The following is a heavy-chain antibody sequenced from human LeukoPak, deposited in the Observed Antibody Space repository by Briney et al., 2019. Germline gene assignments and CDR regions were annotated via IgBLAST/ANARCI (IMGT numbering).Heavy chain of an antibody. CDR1: GYTFTTHD. Sequence: ASVKVSCKASGYTFTTHDINWVRQAPGQGLEWMGWMNPNGDDTGYAQRFQGRVTMTRNTSIRTAYMELSSLRPEDTAVYYCARGVRMPHKSRFGVILIKGLFYFDYWGQGTLVTVSS. J-gene: IGHJ4*02. CDR2: MNPNGDDT. D-gene: IGHD3-3*01. V-gene: IGHV1-8*01. CDR3: ARGVRMPHKSRFGVILIKGLFYFDY.